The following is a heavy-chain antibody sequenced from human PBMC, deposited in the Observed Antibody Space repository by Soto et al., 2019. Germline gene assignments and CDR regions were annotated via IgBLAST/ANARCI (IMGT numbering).Heavy chain of an antibody. CDR1: GFTFSSYG. V-gene: IGHV3-30*03. Sequence: GGSLRLSCAASGFTFSSYGMHWVRQAPGKGLEWVAVISYDGSNKYYADSVKGRFAISRDDSKDMTYMQMNSLKTEDTAVYYCTTDSLFTTTLVRFDLWGHGTLVTVSS. J-gene: IGHJ4*01. D-gene: IGHD1-1*01. CDR2: ISYDGSNK. CDR3: TTDSLFTTTLVRFDL.